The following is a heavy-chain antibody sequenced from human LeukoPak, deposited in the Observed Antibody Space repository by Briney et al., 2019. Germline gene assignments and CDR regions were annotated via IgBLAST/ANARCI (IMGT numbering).Heavy chain of an antibody. Sequence: SETLSLTCTVSGGSITGSSYYWGWIRQPPGMGLEWIGSMYYSGSTYYKTSLKSRVTISADTSKNEFSLELSSVTAADTAVYYCARQYYDNTGYYYFDYWGQGTLVTVSS. V-gene: IGHV4-39*01. CDR1: GGSITGSSYY. CDR3: ARQYYDNTGYYYFDY. D-gene: IGHD3-22*01. CDR2: MYYSGST. J-gene: IGHJ4*02.